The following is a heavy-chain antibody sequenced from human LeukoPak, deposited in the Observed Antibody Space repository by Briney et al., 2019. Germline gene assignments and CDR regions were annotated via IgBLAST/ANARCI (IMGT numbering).Heavy chain of an antibody. CDR3: ARERIAVAGTGLDY. CDR2: IYYSGST. CDR1: GGSISSSSYY. Sequence: SETLSLTCTVSGGSISSSSYYWGWIRQPPGKGLEWIGSIYYSGSTYYNPSLKSRVTISVDTSKNQFSLKLSSVTAADTAVYYCARERIAVAGTGLDYWGQGTLVTVSS. J-gene: IGHJ4*02. D-gene: IGHD6-19*01. V-gene: IGHV4-39*07.